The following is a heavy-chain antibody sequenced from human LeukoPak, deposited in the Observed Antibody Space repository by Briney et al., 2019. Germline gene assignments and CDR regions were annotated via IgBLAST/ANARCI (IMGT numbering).Heavy chain of an antibody. V-gene: IGHV1-18*01. J-gene: IGHJ6*03. CDR3: ARLDHYYYYMDF. CDR1: GYTFNIYG. CDR2: ISALNGHT. Sequence: GAPVKVSCKASGYTFNIYGITWVRQAPGQGLEWMGWISALNGHTAYAQKFQGRVSMTTDTSTNTAYMELRSLRSDDTASYYCARLDHYYYYMDFWGKGTTVTVSS.